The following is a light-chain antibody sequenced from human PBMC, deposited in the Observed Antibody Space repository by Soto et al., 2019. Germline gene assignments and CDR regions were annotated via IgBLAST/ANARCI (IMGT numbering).Light chain of an antibody. CDR1: QGISSY. J-gene: IGKJ5*01. Sequence: IQLTQSPSSLSASVGDRVTITCRASQGISSYLAWYQQKPGKAPKLLIYAASTLQSGVPSRFSGSGSGADFPLTISTLQPEDFAAFYCQHLTCYLPIPFGQGTRLEI. V-gene: IGKV1-9*01. CDR3: QHLTCYLPIP. CDR2: AAS.